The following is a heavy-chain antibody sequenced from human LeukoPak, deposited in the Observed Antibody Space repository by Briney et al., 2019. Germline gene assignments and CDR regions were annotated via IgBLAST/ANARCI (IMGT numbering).Heavy chain of an antibody. Sequence: ASVKVSCKASGYTFTSHGISWVRQAPGQGLEWMGWISTYNGNTNYAQKLQGRVTMTRDTSISTAYMELSRLRSDDTAVYYCARDRWATVTKPNDAFDIWGQGTMVTVSS. CDR1: GYTFTSHG. D-gene: IGHD4-17*01. V-gene: IGHV1-18*01. CDR2: ISTYNGNT. CDR3: ARDRWATVTKPNDAFDI. J-gene: IGHJ3*02.